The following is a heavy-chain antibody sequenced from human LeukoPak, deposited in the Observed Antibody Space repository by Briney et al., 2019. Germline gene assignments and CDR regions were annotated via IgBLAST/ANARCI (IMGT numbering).Heavy chain of an antibody. CDR1: GFTFINAW. V-gene: IGHV3-15*01. J-gene: IGHJ4*02. CDR3: TTEGVVVAAIIDC. CDR2: IKSKTDGGTT. D-gene: IGHD2-15*01. Sequence: GGSLRLSCAASGFTFINAWVTWVCQAPGKGLAWVGRIKSKTDGGTTDYAAPVKGRFTIPRDDSKNTLYLQMNSLKTEDTAVYYCTTEGVVVAAIIDCWGQGTLVTVSS.